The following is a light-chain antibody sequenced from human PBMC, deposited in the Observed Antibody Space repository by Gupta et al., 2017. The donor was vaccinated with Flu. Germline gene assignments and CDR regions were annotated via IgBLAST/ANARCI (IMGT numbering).Light chain of an antibody. CDR3: LLYCGGGQRGV. CDR2: YTD. J-gene: IGLJ2*01. CDR1: TGAVTSGYF. V-gene: IGLV7-43*01. Sequence: QTVVTLVPPLRVSTGGTVTLTCASSTGAVTSGYFPTWFQQKPGQAPRSLIYYTDNKHSGTPARFSGSLLGGKAALTLSGVQPEDEADYYCLLYCGGGQRGVFGGGTRLTVL.